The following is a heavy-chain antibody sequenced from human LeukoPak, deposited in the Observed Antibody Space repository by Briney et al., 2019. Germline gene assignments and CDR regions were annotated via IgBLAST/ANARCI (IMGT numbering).Heavy chain of an antibody. D-gene: IGHD3-16*01. J-gene: IGHJ3*02. CDR3: ATSHTTSGAFDI. CDR2: IGTAGDT. CDR1: GFTFSSYD. Sequence: GGSLRLSCAASGFTFSSYDMHWVRQATGKGLEWVSAIGTAGDTYYPGSVKGRFTTSRENAKNSLYLQMNSLRAGDTAVYYCATSHTTSGAFDIWGQGTMVTVSS. V-gene: IGHV3-13*01.